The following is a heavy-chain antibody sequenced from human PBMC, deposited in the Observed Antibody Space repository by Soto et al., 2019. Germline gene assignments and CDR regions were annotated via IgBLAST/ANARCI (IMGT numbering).Heavy chain of an antibody. CDR2: ISATGGST. Sequence: EEQVLDSGGGLVQPGGSLRLSCAASGFTFNNYAMNWVRQAPGKGLEWVATISATGGSTYYADSVKGRFTISRDNSKNTLYLQMNGLRVEDTAVYYCAKDRLAGNFDYWGQGTQVTVSS. CDR3: AKDRLAGNFDY. J-gene: IGHJ4*02. CDR1: GFTFNNYA. V-gene: IGHV3-23*01.